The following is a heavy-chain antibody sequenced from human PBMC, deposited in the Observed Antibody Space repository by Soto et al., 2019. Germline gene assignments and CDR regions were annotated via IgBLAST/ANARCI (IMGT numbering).Heavy chain of an antibody. D-gene: IGHD3-22*01. Sequence: QVQLQESGPGLVKPSQTLSLTCTVSDGSISIGGYYWSWIRQHPGKGLEWIGYIYYSGSTYYNPSLKSRVTISVDTSKNQSSLKLSSVTAADTAVYYCARGDSSGYYYSADAFDIWGQGTMVTVSS. V-gene: IGHV4-31*03. CDR3: ARGDSSGYYYSADAFDI. CDR2: IYYSGST. J-gene: IGHJ3*02. CDR1: DGSISIGGYY.